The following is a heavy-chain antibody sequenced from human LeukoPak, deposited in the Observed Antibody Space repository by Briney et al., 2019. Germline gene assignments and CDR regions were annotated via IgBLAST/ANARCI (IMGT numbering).Heavy chain of an antibody. Sequence: ASVKVSCKASGYTFTSYDINWVRQATGQGLEWMGWMNPNSGNTGYAQTYQGRVTITRNTSISTASMELSSLRSEAKAVYYCSRCLPSGGIQLWPLDYWGQGTLVTVSS. D-gene: IGHD5-18*01. CDR2: MNPNSGNT. J-gene: IGHJ4*02. V-gene: IGHV1-8*03. CDR3: SRCLPSGGIQLWPLDY. CDR1: GYTFTSYD.